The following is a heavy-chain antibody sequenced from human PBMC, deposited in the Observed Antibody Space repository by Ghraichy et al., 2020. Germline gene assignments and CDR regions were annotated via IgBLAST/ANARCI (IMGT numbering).Heavy chain of an antibody. CDR3: ARDLLRGDAFDI. CDR2: IYYSGST. V-gene: IGHV4-59*01. Sequence: SETLSLTCTVSGGSISSYYWSWIRQPPGKGLEWIGYIYYSGSTNYNPSLKSRVTISVDTSKNQFSLKLSSVTAADTAVYYCARDLLRGDAFDIWGQGTMVTVSS. D-gene: IGHD5-12*01. J-gene: IGHJ3*02. CDR1: GGSISSYY.